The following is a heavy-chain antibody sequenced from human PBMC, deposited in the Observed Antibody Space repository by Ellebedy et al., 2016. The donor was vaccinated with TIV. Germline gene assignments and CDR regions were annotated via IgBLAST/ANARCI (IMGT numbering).Heavy chain of an antibody. Sequence: GGSLRLSXATSGFTFSSFAMHWVRQSPGRGLEWMAVISFDGSNEYYADSVRGRFTISRDSSKNTLYLQMNSLRAEDTAVYYCGRGSTGNYYAMDVWGQGTTVTVSS. CDR3: GRGSTGNYYAMDV. CDR1: GFTFSSFA. V-gene: IGHV3-30-3*01. CDR2: ISFDGSNE. J-gene: IGHJ6*02. D-gene: IGHD1-1*01.